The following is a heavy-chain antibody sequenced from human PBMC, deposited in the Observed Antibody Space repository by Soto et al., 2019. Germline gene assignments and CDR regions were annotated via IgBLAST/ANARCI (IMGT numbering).Heavy chain of an antibody. V-gene: IGHV4-39*02. D-gene: IGHD2-15*01. Sequence: QLQLQESGPGLVKPSETLSLTCTVSGGSISSSSYYWGWIRQPPGKGLEWIGSIYYSGNTYYTPSLKSRVTFSVDTSKNQFSVKLSSVTAADTAVYYCAREGGRYCTGGSCQVDYWGQGTLVTVSS. CDR2: IYYSGNT. J-gene: IGHJ4*02. CDR3: AREGGRYCTGGSCQVDY. CDR1: GGSISSSSYY.